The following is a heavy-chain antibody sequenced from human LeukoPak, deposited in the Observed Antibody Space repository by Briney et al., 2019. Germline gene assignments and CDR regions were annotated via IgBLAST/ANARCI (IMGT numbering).Heavy chain of an antibody. J-gene: IGHJ4*02. D-gene: IGHD3-22*01. CDR2: ISGSGGST. Sequence: SGGSLRLSCAASGFTFSSYAMSWVRQAPGKGLEWVSAISGSGGSTYYADSVKGRFTISRDNSKNTLYLQMNSLRAEDTAVYYCAKLGDVVVPAAILRYYYDSSGYSEYYFDYWGQGTLVTVSS. CDR3: AKLGDVVVPAAILRYYYDSSGYSEYYFDY. V-gene: IGHV3-23*01. CDR1: GFTFSSYA.